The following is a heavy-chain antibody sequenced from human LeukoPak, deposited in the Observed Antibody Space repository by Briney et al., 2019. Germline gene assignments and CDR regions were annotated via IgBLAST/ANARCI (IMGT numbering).Heavy chain of an antibody. D-gene: IGHD1-26*01. V-gene: IGHV4-38-2*02. CDR2: IYHTGET. CDR1: GYSISSGYY. J-gene: IGHJ6*03. CDR3: ARRPAGRWELGRYYYYMDV. Sequence: SETLSLTCTVAGYSISSGYYWGWLRQSPGKGLEWIASIYHTGETHYHPSLKSRVTISVDTSKNQFSLKLSSVTAADTAVYYCARRPAGRWELGRYYYYMDVWGKGTTITVSS.